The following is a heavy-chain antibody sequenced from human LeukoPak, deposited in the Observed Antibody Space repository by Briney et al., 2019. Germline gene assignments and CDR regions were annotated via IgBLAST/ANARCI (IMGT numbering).Heavy chain of an antibody. D-gene: IGHD2-2*01. J-gene: IGHJ4*02. CDR3: AKSQDIVVVPDALFDY. CDR2: ISGSGGST. CDR1: GFTFSSFS. V-gene: IGHV3-23*01. Sequence: GGSLRLSCAASGFTFSSFSMNWVRQAPGKGLEWVSGISGSGGSTYYADSVKGRFTISRDNSKNTLYLQMNSLRAEDTAVYYCAKSQDIVVVPDALFDYWGQGTLVTVSS.